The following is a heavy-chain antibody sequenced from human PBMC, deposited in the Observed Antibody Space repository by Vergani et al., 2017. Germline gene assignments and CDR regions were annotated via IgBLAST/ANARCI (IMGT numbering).Heavy chain of an antibody. J-gene: IGHJ3*02. V-gene: IGHV4-31*03. D-gene: IGHD6-25*01. CDR3: ARDRPYRRGSHDAFDI. Sequence: QVQLQESGPGLVKPSQTLSLTCTVSGGSISSGGYYWSWLRQHPGKGLEWIGYIYYSGSTYYNPSLKSRVTISVDTSKNQFSLKLSSVTAADTAVYYCARDRPYRRGSHDAFDIWGQGTMVTVSS. CDR2: IYYSGST. CDR1: GGSISSGGYY.